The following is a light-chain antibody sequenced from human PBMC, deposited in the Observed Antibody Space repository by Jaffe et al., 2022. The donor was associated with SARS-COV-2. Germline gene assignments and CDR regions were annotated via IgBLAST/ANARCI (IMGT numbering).Light chain of an antibody. CDR1: SSDIGAYNY. V-gene: IGLV2-14*03. CDR2: DVT. CDR3: SSYTTGNTLAV. J-gene: IGLJ2*01. Sequence: QSALTQPASVSGSPGQSITISCTGTSSDIGAYNYVSWYQQYPGQAPKLIIHDVTNRPSGVSNRFSGSKSGNTASLTISGLQAEDEADYYCSSYTTGNTLAVFGGGTKLTVL.